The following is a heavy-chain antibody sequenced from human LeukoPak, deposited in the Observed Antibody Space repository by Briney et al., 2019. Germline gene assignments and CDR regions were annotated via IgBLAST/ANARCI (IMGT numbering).Heavy chain of an antibody. CDR3: AREGDYGLGY. Sequence: SETLSLTCAAYGGSFSGYYWSWIRQPPGKGLEWIGEINHSGSANYNPSLKSRVTISVDTSKNQFSLKLSSVTAADTAVYYCAREGDYGLGYWGQGTLVTVSS. CDR1: GGSFSGYY. V-gene: IGHV4-34*01. CDR2: INHSGSA. J-gene: IGHJ4*02. D-gene: IGHD4-17*01.